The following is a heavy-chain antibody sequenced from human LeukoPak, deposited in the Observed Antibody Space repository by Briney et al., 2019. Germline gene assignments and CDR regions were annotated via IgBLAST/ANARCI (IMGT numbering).Heavy chain of an antibody. Sequence: GGSLTLSCAASGFTLSDHYIDWVRQAPGKGLEWVAYLSSGHELYADSVKGRFTISRDNAKNSLYLQMNSLRAEDTAVYYCVRDHAWGFDYWGQGTLVSVSS. D-gene: IGHD7-27*01. J-gene: IGHJ4*02. V-gene: IGHV3-11*06. CDR3: VRDHAWGFDY. CDR1: GFTLSDHY. CDR2: LSSGHE.